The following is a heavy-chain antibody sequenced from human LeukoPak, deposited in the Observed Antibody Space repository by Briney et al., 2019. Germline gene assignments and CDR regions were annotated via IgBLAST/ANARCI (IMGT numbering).Heavy chain of an antibody. J-gene: IGHJ6*03. CDR1: GGSISRLY. CDR2: IYSSGRT. V-gene: IGHV4-4*07. D-gene: IGHD3-3*01. Sequence: SETLSLTCTVSGGSISRLYRLWIRQPAGKGVEGIAHIYSSGRTNCNPSLKSGVTMSVDTSRNQFSLMLSSVTDADTAVYYCARVVVFGVVSSDYYYYYMDVWGKGTTVIVSS. CDR3: ARVVVFGVVSSDYYYYYMDV.